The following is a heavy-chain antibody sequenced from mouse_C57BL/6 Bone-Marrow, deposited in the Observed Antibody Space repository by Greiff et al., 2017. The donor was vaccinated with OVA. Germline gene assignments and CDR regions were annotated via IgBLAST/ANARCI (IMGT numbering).Heavy chain of an antibody. J-gene: IGHJ4*01. Sequence: VQLQQSGAELARPGASVKLSCKASGYTFTSYGISWVKQRTGQGLEWIGEIYPRSGNTYYNEKFKGTATLTADKSSSTAYMELRSLTSEDSAVYFCARSRRGAMDYWGQGTSVTVSS. V-gene: IGHV1-81*01. CDR2: IYPRSGNT. CDR1: GYTFTSYG. CDR3: ARSRRGAMDY.